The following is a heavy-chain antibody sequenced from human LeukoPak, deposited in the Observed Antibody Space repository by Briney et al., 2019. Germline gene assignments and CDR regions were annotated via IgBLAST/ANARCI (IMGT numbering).Heavy chain of an antibody. D-gene: IGHD3-9*01. CDR1: GYTFTGYY. J-gene: IGHJ4*02. CDR2: INPNSGGT. CDR3: ARSPDILTGEKFDY. V-gene: IGHV1-2*02. Sequence: ASVKVSCKASGYTFTGYYMHWVRQAPGQGLGWMGWINPNSGGTNYAQKFEARVTMNRDTSISTAYMELSRLRFDDTAVYYCARSPDILTGEKFDYWGQGTLVTVSS.